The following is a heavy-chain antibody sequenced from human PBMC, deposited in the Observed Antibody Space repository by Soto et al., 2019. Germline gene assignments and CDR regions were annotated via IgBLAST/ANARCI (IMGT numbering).Heavy chain of an antibody. CDR3: ARCLTYYYDSSGYYLYY. J-gene: IGHJ4*02. CDR1: GFTFSSYS. Sequence: GGSLRLSCAASGFTFSSYSMNWVRQAPGKGLEWVSYISSSSSTIYYADSVKGRFTISRDNAKNSLYLQMNSLRDEDTDVYYWARCLTYYYDSSGYYLYYWGQGTLVTVSS. V-gene: IGHV3-48*02. CDR2: ISSSSSTI. D-gene: IGHD3-22*01.